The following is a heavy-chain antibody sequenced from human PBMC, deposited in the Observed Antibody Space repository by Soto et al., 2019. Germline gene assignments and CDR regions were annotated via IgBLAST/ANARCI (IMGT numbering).Heavy chain of an antibody. J-gene: IGHJ4*02. V-gene: IGHV3-23*01. Sequence: GGSLRLSCAASGFTFSSYAMSWVRQAPGKGLEWVSAISGSGGSTYYADSVKGRFTISRDNSKNTLYLQMNSLRAEDTAVYYCAKDTPFYSSSPYYFDYWGQGTLVTVSS. CDR3: AKDTPFYSSSPYYFDY. CDR1: GFTFSSYA. D-gene: IGHD6-6*01. CDR2: ISGSGGST.